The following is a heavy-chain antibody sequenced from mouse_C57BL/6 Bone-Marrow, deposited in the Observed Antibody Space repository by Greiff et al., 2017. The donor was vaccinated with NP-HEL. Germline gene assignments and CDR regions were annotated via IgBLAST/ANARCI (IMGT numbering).Heavy chain of an antibody. D-gene: IGHD1-1*01. CDR2: IYPRSGNT. Sequence: VQLQQSGAELARPGASVKLSCKASGYTFTSYGISWVKQRTGQGLEWIGEIYPRSGNTYYNEKFKGKATLTADKSSSTAYMELRSLTSEDSAVYFWARERYYYGSSYYFDYWGQGTTLTVSS. V-gene: IGHV1-81*01. CDR1: GYTFTSYG. CDR3: ARERYYYGSSYYFDY. J-gene: IGHJ2*01.